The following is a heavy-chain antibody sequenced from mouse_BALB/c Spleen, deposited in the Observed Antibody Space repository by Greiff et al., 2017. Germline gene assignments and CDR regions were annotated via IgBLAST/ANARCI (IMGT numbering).Heavy chain of an antibody. CDR3: ARGTTEVATRGLDD. D-gene: IGHD1-1*01. CDR2: IHYSGST. CDR1: GYSITSAYS. V-gene: IGHV3-1*02. J-gene: IGHJ2*01. Sequence: VQLQQSGPDLVKPSQSLSLTCTVTGYSITSAYSWPWIRQFPGNQLEWMGYIHYSGSTNYNPSLKSRISIARDTSKNQFFLQLNSVTTEDTATCYCARGTTEVATRGLDDWGQGTTLTVSA.